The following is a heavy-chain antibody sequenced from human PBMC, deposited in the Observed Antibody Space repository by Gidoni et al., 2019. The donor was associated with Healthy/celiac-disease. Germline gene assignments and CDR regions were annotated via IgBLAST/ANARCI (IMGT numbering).Heavy chain of an antibody. CDR1: GYTFTSYG. D-gene: IGHD4-17*01. CDR2: ISAYNGNT. V-gene: IGHV1-18*01. Sequence: QVQLVQSGAEVKKPGASVKVSCKASGYTFTSYGISWVRQAPGQGLEWMGWISAYNGNTNYAQKLQGRVTMTTDTSTSTAYMELRSLRSDDTAVYYCARDGSYGDYYPTNYYYYYMDVWGKGTTVTVSS. CDR3: ARDGSYGDYYPTNYYYYYMDV. J-gene: IGHJ6*03.